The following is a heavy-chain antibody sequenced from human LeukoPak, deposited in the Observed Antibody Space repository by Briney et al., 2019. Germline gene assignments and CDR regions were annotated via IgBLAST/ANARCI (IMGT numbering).Heavy chain of an antibody. CDR2: INPSGGST. D-gene: IGHD2-2*01. Sequence: GASVKVSCKASGYTFTSYYMHWVRQAPGQGLEWMGIINPSGGSTSYAQKFQGRVTMTRDTSTSTAYMELSGLRSEDTAVYYCASRRSRRGAFDIWGQGTMVTVSS. V-gene: IGHV1-46*01. CDR1: GYTFTSYY. J-gene: IGHJ3*02. CDR3: ASRRSRRGAFDI.